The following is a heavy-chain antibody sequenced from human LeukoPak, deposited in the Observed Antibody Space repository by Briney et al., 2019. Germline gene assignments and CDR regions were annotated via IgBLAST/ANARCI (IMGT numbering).Heavy chain of an antibody. V-gene: IGHV3-30*03. D-gene: IGHD6-19*01. J-gene: IGHJ4*02. CDR3: AREEAVAGTLGGFDY. Sequence: QSGGSLRLSCAASGFTFSNYGIHWVRQAPGRGLEWVAVISYDGNKKYYADSVKGRFTISRDNSKNTLYLQMNTLRAEDTAVYYCAREEAVAGTLGGFDYWGQGTLVTVSS. CDR2: ISYDGNKK. CDR1: GFTFSNYG.